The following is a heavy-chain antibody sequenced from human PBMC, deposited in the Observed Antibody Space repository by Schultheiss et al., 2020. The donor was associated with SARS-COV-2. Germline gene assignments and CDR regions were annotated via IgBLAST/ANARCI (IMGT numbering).Heavy chain of an antibody. CDR3: ARVQYNWNPDRGYYYMDV. CDR1: GYTFTGYY. D-gene: IGHD1-1*01. Sequence: ASVKVSCKASGYTFTGYYMHWVRQAPGQGLEWMGWINPNSGGTNYAQKFQGRVTMTRDTSISTAYMELSRLRSDDTAVYYCARVQYNWNPDRGYYYMDVWGKGTTVTVSS. J-gene: IGHJ6*03. CDR2: INPNSGGT. V-gene: IGHV1-2*02.